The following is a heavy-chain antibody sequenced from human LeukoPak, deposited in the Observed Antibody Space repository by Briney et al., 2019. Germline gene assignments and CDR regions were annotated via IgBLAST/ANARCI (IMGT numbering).Heavy chain of an antibody. D-gene: IGHD6-19*01. CDR2: IKEEGSEK. CDR1: GFTFRNYW. J-gene: IGHJ4*02. V-gene: IGHV3-7*01. Sequence: PGGSLRLSCAASGFTFRNYWMSWVRQAPGKGLEWVANIKEEGSEKHYVDSVRGRFTISRDNAKKSLYLQVNSLRAEDTAVYYCARSGSIAVAGAFDYWGQGTLVTVSS. CDR3: ARSGSIAVAGAFDY.